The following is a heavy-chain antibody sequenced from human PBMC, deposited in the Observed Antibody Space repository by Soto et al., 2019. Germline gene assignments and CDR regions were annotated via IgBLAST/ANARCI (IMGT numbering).Heavy chain of an antibody. CDR1: DGSISIITYY. CDR2: IYYTGTT. Sequence: PSETLSLSCNVSDGSISIITYYLDWIRQPPGKGLEWIGTIYYTGTTYYNPSLKSRVTISVDRSKNQFSLKLSSVTAAETAVYYCPRKEHTPSPFDPWGQGILVTVSS. D-gene: IGHD1-1*01. V-gene: IGHV4-39*01. J-gene: IGHJ5*02. CDR3: PRKEHTPSPFDP.